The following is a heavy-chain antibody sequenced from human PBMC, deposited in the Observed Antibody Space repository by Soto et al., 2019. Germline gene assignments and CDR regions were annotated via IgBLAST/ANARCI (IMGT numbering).Heavy chain of an antibody. J-gene: IGHJ4*02. CDR2: ISYDGSNK. CDR1: GFTFSSYG. Sequence: QVQLVESGGGVVQPGRSLRLSCAASGFTFSSYGMHWVRQAPGQGLEWVAVISYDGSNKYYADSVKGRFTISRDNSKNTLYLQMNSLRAEDTAVYYCAKHMGDSSGYPDYWGQGTLVTVSS. D-gene: IGHD3-22*01. CDR3: AKHMGDSSGYPDY. V-gene: IGHV3-30*18.